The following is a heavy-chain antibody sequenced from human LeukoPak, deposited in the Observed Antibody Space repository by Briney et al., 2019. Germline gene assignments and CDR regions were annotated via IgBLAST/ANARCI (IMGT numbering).Heavy chain of an antibody. V-gene: IGHV3-23*01. CDR2: ISGSGGST. Sequence: GGSLRLSCAASGFTFSSYAMSWVRQAPGKGLEWVSAISGSGGSTYYADSVKGRFTISRDNSKNTLYLQMNSLRAEDTAVYYCARVKSIGSPSSGGGNWFDPWGQGTLVTVSS. CDR1: GFTFSSYA. J-gene: IGHJ5*02. D-gene: IGHD2-2*01. CDR3: ARVKSIGSPSSGGGNWFDP.